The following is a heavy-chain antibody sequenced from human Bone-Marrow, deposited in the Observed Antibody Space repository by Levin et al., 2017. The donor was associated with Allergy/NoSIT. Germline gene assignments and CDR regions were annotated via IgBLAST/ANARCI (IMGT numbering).Heavy chain of an antibody. CDR3: AKDAEKVSSQHEDYYYYGMDV. V-gene: IGHV3-21*04. Sequence: GESLKISCVASGLTFSSWTMNWVRQAPGKGLEWVSSISSGGNYAYYADSVKGRFPISRDNAKNSLYLHLNSLRADDPAMYYCAKDAEKVSSQHEDYYYYGMDVWGQWTTVTVSS. D-gene: IGHD2-2*01. CDR1: GLTFSSWT. J-gene: IGHJ6*02. CDR2: ISSGGNYA.